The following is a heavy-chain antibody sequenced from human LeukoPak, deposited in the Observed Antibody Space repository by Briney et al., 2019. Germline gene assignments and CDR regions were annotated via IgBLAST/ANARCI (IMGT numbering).Heavy chain of an antibody. Sequence: GGSLRLSCAVSGFRFSGYNMNWVRQAPGKGLEWIAYISSTTFIYYADSVEGRFAVSRDNAHDSLYLQMSSLTLDDTAVYFCAREGDGSNSGFAYWGQGTLVTVSS. V-gene: IGHV3-69-1*01. D-gene: IGHD4-11*01. CDR2: ISSTTFI. J-gene: IGHJ4*02. CDR3: AREGDGSNSGFAY. CDR1: GFRFSGYN.